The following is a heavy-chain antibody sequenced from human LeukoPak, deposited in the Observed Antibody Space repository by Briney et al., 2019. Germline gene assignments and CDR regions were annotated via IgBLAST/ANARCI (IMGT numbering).Heavy chain of an antibody. CDR2: TYYSGST. J-gene: IGHJ4*02. CDR3: ARHADTALVNRHFDY. D-gene: IGHD5-18*01. Sequence: SETLSLTCTVSGGSISSYFWSWIRQPPGKGLEWIGYTYYSGSTNYNPSLKSRLTISVDTSKNQFSLKLNSVTAADTAVYYCARHADTALVNRHFDYWGQGTLVTVSS. CDR1: GGSISSYF. V-gene: IGHV4-59*08.